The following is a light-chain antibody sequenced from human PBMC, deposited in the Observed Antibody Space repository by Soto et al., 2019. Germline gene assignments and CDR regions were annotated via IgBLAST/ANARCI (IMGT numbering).Light chain of an antibody. Sequence: QSALTQPRSVSGSPGQSVTVSCIGTSRDVGDYNSVSWYQQHPGKAPKLMIYDVSKRPSGVPDRFSGSKSGNTASLTISGLQAEDEADYYCCSYVGSYSYVFGIGTKLTVL. CDR3: CSYVGSYSYV. J-gene: IGLJ1*01. V-gene: IGLV2-11*01. CDR1: SRDVGDYNS. CDR2: DVS.